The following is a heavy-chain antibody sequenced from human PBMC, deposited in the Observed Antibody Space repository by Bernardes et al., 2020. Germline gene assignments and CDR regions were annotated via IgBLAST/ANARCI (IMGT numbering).Heavy chain of an antibody. CDR3: ARRGSVVVIASPFYFDY. CDR2: IYYSGST. D-gene: IGHD2-21*01. J-gene: IGHJ4*02. CDR1: GGSISSSSYY. V-gene: IGHV4-39*01. Sequence: SETLSLTCTVSGGSISSSSYYWGWIRQPPGKGLEWIGSIYYSGSTYYNPSLKSRVTISVDTSKNQFSLKLSSVTAADTAVYYCARRGSVVVIASPFYFDYWGQGTLVTVSS.